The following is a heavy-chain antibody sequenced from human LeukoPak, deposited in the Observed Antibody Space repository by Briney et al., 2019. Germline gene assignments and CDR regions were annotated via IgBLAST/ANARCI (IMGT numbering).Heavy chain of an antibody. CDR1: GGSVSDYY. V-gene: IGHV4-59*02. Sequence: SETLSLTCTISGGSVSDYYWSWIRQSPGKGLEWIGYIYYTGSTTYNPSLKSRVTMSADTSKNQFSLKLSSVTAADTAVYYCARSRPHGDYRYYYYMDVWGKGTTVTVSS. CDR3: ARSRPHGDYRYYYYMDV. D-gene: IGHD4-17*01. J-gene: IGHJ6*03. CDR2: IYYTGST.